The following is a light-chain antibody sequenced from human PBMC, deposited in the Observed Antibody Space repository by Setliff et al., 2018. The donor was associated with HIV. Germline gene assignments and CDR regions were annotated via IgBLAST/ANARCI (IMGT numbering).Light chain of an antibody. CDR1: SSDVGSYNR. Sequence: QSVLTQPPSVSGSTGQSVTISCTGTSSDVGSYNRVSWYQQPPATAPKPMMYEVNTRPSGVPDRFSGSKSGNTASLTISGLRAEDEADYYCSSYPSISTDVFEPGTKVTV. CDR2: EVN. J-gene: IGLJ1*01. CDR3: SSYPSISTDV. V-gene: IGLV2-18*02.